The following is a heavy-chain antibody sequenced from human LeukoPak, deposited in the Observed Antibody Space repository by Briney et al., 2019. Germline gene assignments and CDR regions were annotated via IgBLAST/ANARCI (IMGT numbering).Heavy chain of an antibody. CDR2: IIPIFGTA. V-gene: IGHV1-69*05. Sequence: ASVNVSCKASGGTFSSYAISWVRQAPGQGLEWMGRIIPIFGTANYAQKFQGRVTITTDESTSTAYMELSSLRSEDTAVYYCARGGYYDSSALNWFDPWGQGTLVTVSS. CDR1: GGTFSSYA. D-gene: IGHD3-22*01. J-gene: IGHJ5*02. CDR3: ARGGYYDSSALNWFDP.